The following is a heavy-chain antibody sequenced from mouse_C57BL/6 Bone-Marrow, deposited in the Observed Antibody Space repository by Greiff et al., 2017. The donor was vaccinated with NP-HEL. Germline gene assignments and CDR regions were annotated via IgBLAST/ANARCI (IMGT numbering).Heavy chain of an antibody. CDR3: TIDYGSNY. V-gene: IGHV14-4*01. Sequence: EVKVVESGAELVRPGASVKLSCTASGFNIKDDYMHWVKQRPEQGLEWIGWIDPENGDTEYASKFQGKATITADTSSNTAYLQLSSLTSEDTAVYYCTIDYGSNYWGQGTTLTVSS. J-gene: IGHJ2*01. CDR2: IDPENGDT. CDR1: GFNIKDDY. D-gene: IGHD1-1*01.